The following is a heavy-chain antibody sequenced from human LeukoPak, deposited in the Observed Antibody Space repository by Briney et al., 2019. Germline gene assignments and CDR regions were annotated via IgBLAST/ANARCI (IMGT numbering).Heavy chain of an antibody. CDR1: EFTFSNYW. CDR2: ISGGGGST. CDR3: AKKAGNFLYYFDY. J-gene: IGHJ4*02. V-gene: IGHV3-23*01. D-gene: IGHD1-7*01. Sequence: PGGSLRLSCAASEFTFSNYWMSWVRQAPGKGLEWVSTISGGGGSTYYADSVKGRFTISRDNSKNTLYLQMSSLRAEDTAVYYCAKKAGNFLYYFDYWGQGTLVTVSS.